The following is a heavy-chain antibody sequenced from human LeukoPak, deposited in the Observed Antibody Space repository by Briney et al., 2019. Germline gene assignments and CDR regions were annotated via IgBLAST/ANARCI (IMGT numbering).Heavy chain of an antibody. CDR3: AREEIRSWFDP. V-gene: IGHV4-59*01. D-gene: IGHD5-24*01. J-gene: IGHJ5*02. CDR2: IYDNGNT. CDR1: GGSISGYI. Sequence: PSETLSLTCTVSGGSISGYIWSWIRQPPGKGLEWIAYIYDNGNTNYNPSLKSRVTISVDTSKNQFSLKLSSVTAADTAVYYCAREEIRSWFDPWGQGTLVTVSS.